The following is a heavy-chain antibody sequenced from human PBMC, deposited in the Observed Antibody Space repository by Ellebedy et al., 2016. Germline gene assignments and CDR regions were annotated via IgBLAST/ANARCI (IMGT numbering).Heavy chain of an antibody. CDR1: GFTFSSYA. D-gene: IGHD2-8*02. CDR2: ISYDGSNK. CDR3: ARIKGGWGTFDY. J-gene: IGHJ4*02. V-gene: IGHV3-30-3*01. Sequence: GGSLRLXXAASGFTFSSYAMHWVRQAPGKGLEWVAVISYDGSNKYYADSVKGRFTISRDNSKNTLYLQMNSLRAEDTAVYYCARIKGGWGTFDYWGQGTLVTVSS.